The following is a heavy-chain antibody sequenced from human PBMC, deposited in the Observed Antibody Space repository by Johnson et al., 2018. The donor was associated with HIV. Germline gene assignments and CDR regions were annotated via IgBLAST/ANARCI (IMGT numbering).Heavy chain of an antibody. D-gene: IGHD1-26*01. CDR3: ARERDSGSYGDAFDI. CDR1: GFTASSNY. J-gene: IGHJ3*02. V-gene: IGHV3-66*02. CDR2: IYSGGST. Sequence: VQLVESGGGLVQPVGSLRLSCAASGFTASSNYMSWVRQAPGKGLEWVSVIYSGGSTYYADSVKGRFTISRDNSKNTLYLQMNSLRAEDTAVYYCARERDSGSYGDAFDIWGQGTMVTVSS.